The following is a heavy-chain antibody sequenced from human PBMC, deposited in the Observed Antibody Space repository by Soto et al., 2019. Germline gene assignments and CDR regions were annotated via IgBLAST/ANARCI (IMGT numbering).Heavy chain of an antibody. J-gene: IGHJ5*02. CDR2: INHSGST. CDR1: GWSFSAYS. V-gene: IGHV4-34*01. CDR3: ARGAGLFDP. Sequence: PSETLSLTCTVYGWSFSAYSWSWIRQPPGKGLEWIGEINHSGSTNYNPSLKSRVTISVDTSNNQFSLNLSSVTAADTAVYYCARGAGLFDPWGQGTLVTASS.